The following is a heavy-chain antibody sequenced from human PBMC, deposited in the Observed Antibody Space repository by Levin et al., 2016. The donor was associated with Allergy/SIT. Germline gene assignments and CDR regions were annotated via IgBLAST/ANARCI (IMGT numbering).Heavy chain of an antibody. V-gene: IGHV3-30-3*01. CDR2: VSFDGNNV. D-gene: IGHD3-10*01. J-gene: IGHJ6*02. Sequence: GESLKISCAASGFAFSTSVMHWVRQSPGKGLQWVALVSFDGNNVFYADFVRGRFTISRDNFRAKLFLDLSSLTTEDTAVYYCARGAKLWDLFRHIDVWGQGTTVTVSS. CDR1: GFAFSTSV. CDR3: ARGAKLWDLFRHIDV.